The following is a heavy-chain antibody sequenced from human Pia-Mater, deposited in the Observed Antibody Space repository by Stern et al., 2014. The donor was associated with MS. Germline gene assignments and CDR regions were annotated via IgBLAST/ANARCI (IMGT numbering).Heavy chain of an antibody. V-gene: IGHV4-4*02. CDR3: ARGGGTHSPTYDY. J-gene: IGHJ4*02. CDR1: GGSISGVNW. Sequence: QLQLQESGPGLVKPSGTLSLTCTVSGGSISGVNWCTWVRQPPGKGLEWIGEIYYTGHTNYNPSLRSRVVMLVDKSKNQFSLDLRSVTAADTAVYYCARGGGTHSPTYDYWGQGTLVSVSS. D-gene: IGHD3-16*01. CDR2: IYYTGHT.